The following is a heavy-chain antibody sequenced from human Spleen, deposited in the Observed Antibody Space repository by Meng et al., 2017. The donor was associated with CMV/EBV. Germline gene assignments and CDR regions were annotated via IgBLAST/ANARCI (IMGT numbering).Heavy chain of an antibody. CDR3: ARVRYSSSWQDYYYYGMDV. D-gene: IGHD6-13*01. V-gene: IGHV3-21*01. CDR1: RFTLSGYS. J-gene: IGHJ6*02. CDR2: ITGSGSYI. Sequence: GGSLRLSCSSSRFTLSGYSLNWVRQAPGKGLEWVSSITGSGSYIYYADSVRGRFIISRDNSKNTLYLQMNSLRAEDTAVYYCARVRYSSSWQDYYYYGMDVWGQGTTVTVSS.